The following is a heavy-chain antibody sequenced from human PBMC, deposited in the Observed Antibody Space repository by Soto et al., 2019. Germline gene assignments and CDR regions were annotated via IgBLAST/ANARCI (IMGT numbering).Heavy chain of an antibody. CDR1: GFTFSSYA. D-gene: IGHD3-10*01. Sequence: GGSLRLSCAASGFTFSSYAMHWVRQAPGKGLEWVAVISYDGSNKYYADSVKGRFTISRDNSKNTLYLQMNNLRAEDTAVYYCARVYGLNYYYYGMDVWGQGTTVTVSS. CDR2: ISYDGSNK. V-gene: IGHV3-30-3*01. CDR3: ARVYGLNYYYYGMDV. J-gene: IGHJ6*02.